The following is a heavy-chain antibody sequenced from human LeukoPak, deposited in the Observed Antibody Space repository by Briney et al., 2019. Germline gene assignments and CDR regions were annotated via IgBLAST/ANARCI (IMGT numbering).Heavy chain of an antibody. CDR3: ARLDDILTGYSYYYYYMDV. D-gene: IGHD3-9*01. J-gene: IGHJ6*03. CDR1: GFTFSDYY. V-gene: IGHV3-11*04. CDR2: ISSSGSTI. Sequence: GGSLRLSCAASGFTFSDYYMSWIRQAPGKGLEWVSYISSSGSTIYYADSVKGRFTISRDNAKNSLYLQMNSLRAEDTAAYYCARLDDILTGYSYYYYYMDVWGKGTTVTVSS.